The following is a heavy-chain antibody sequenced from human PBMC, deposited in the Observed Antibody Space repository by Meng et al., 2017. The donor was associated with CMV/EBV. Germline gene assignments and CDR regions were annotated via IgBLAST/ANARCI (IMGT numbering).Heavy chain of an antibody. CDR2: IKSKTDGGTT. CDR3: AAKDLAFDY. Sequence: GESLKISCAASGFTFSNAWMSWVRQAPGKGLEWVGRIKSKTDGGTTDYAAPVKGRFTISRDDSKNTLYLQMNSLRAEDTALYYCAAKDLAFDYWGQGTLVTVSS. V-gene: IGHV3-15*05. D-gene: IGHD5-12*01. J-gene: IGHJ4*02. CDR1: GFTFSNAW.